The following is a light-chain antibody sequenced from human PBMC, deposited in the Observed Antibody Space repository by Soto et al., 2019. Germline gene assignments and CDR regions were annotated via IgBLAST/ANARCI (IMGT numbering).Light chain of an antibody. CDR2: LDS. CDR1: KLGDKY. CDR3: QVWDSSTVV. V-gene: IGLV3-1*01. J-gene: IGLJ2*01. Sequence: SYELTQPPSVSVSPGQTASITCSGDKLGDKYACWYQQKPGQSPILVIYLDSKRPSGIPERFSGSKSGNTATLTISGTQAMDEADYYCQVWDSSTVVFGGGTKLTVL.